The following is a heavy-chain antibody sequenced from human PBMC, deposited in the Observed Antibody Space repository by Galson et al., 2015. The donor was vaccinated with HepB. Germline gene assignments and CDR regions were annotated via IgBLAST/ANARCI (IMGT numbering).Heavy chain of an antibody. CDR2: ISGSGGST. CDR3: VRGYSGTYRADY. J-gene: IGHJ4*02. D-gene: IGHD1-26*01. Sequence: SLRLSCAASGFTFSSYAMSWVRQAPGKGLEWVSAISGSGGSTYYADSVKGRFTISGDNSKNTLYLQMNRLRAEDTAVYFCVRGYSGTYRADYWGQGTLVTVSS. CDR1: GFTFSSYA. V-gene: IGHV3-23*01.